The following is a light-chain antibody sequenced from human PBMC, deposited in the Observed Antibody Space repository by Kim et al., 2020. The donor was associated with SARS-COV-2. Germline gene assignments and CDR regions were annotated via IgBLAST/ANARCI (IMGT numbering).Light chain of an antibody. V-gene: IGLV3-1*01. CDR1: NLGDKY. Sequence: VSPGQTASITCTGDNLGDKYACWYQQKPGQPPVLVIYQDSKRPSGSPERFSCSNSGNQATLTISGTQAMDEADHYYQAWDSSTAVFGGGTQLT. CDR2: QDS. J-gene: IGLJ2*01. CDR3: QAWDSSTAV.